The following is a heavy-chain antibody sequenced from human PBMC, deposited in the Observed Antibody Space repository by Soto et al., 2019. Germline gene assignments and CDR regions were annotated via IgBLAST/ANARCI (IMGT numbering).Heavy chain of an antibody. CDR3: ARHPYYYDSSGYYNWFDP. Sequence: EASVKVSCKASGYTFTGYYVHWVRQAPGQGLEWMGWINPNSGGTNYAQKFQGRVTMTRDTSISTAYMELSRLRSDDTAVYYFARHPYYYDSSGYYNWFDPWGQGTLVTVSS. CDR1: GYTFTGYY. CDR2: INPNSGGT. V-gene: IGHV1-2*02. D-gene: IGHD3-22*01. J-gene: IGHJ5*02.